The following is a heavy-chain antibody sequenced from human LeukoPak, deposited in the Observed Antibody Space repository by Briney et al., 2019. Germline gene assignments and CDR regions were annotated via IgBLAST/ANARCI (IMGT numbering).Heavy chain of an antibody. V-gene: IGHV4-34*01. J-gene: IGHJ6*02. CDR1: GGSFSGYY. D-gene: IGHD4-4*01. CDR3: AGQLTTANNYYYYGMDV. CDR2: INHSGST. Sequence: SETLSLTCAVYGGSFSGYYWSWIRQPPGKGLEWIGEINHSGSTNYNPSLKSRVTISVDTSKNQFSLKLSSVTAADTAVYYCAGQLTTANNYYYYGMDVWGQGTTVTVSS.